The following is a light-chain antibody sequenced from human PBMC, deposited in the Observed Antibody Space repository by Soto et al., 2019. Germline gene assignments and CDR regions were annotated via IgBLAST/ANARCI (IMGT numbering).Light chain of an antibody. V-gene: IGKV3-20*01. CDR3: QQYDRSLPLT. J-gene: IGKJ4*01. CDR2: GAS. Sequence: IVLTQSPGTLSLSPGEGATLSCRASQSVSSNYLAWYQQKPGQTPRLLIYGASNRATGIPDRFSGNASGTDFTLTISRLMPEDSAVYYCQQYDRSLPLTFGGGTKVEIE. CDR1: QSVSSNY.